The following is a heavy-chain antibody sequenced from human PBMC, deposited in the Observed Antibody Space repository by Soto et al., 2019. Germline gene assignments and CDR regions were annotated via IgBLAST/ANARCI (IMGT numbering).Heavy chain of an antibody. D-gene: IGHD5-12*01. CDR2: LSGGGDST. CDR3: ATGLRSVYGPFDS. J-gene: IGHJ4*02. CDR1: GFMFSSYA. V-gene: IGHV3-23*01. Sequence: EVQLLESGGGLVQPGGSLRLSCAASGFMFSSYAMTWVRHAPGKGLEWVSALSGGGDSTYYAPSVRGRFAISRDNSKNTLYLQMNSLRAEDTAVYYCATGLRSVYGPFDSWGQGTLVTVSS.